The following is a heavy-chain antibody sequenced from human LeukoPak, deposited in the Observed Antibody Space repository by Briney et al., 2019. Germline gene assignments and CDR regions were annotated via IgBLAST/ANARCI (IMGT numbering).Heavy chain of an antibody. CDR3: ARVSGSYGFDY. Sequence: SVKVSCKASGGTFSSYAISWVRQAPGQGLERMGGIIPIFGTVSFAQMFQGRVTITADESTSTAYMELSSLRSEDTAVYYCARVSGSYGFDYWGQGTLVTVSS. CDR2: IIPIFGTV. D-gene: IGHD1-26*01. CDR1: GGTFSSYA. V-gene: IGHV1-69*13. J-gene: IGHJ4*02.